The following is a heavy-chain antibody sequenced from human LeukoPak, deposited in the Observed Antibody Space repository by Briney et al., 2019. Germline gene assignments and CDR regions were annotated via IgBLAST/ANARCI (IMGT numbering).Heavy chain of an antibody. CDR2: IYYSGST. CDR1: GGSISSYY. D-gene: IGHD3-10*01. J-gene: IGHJ3*02. CDR3: ARYRRYHYGSGSPFDAFDI. Sequence: SETLSLTCTVSGGSISSYYWSWIRQPPGKGLEWIGYIYYSGSTNYNPSLKSRVTISVDTSKNQFSLKLSSVTAADTAVYYCARYRRYHYGSGSPFDAFDIWGQGTMVTVSS. V-gene: IGHV4-59*08.